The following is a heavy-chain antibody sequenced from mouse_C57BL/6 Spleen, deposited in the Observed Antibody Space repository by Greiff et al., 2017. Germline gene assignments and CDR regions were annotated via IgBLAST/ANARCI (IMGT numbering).Heavy chain of an antibody. CDR1: GYTFTSYW. J-gene: IGHJ4*01. CDR2: INPDSGYT. D-gene: IGHD4-1*01. V-gene: IGHV1-7*01. CDR3: TRSNWEDAMDY. Sequence: VQLQQSGAELAKPGASVTLSCKASGYTFTSYWMHWVKQRPGQGLEWIGYINPDSGYTKYNQKFKDKATLTADKSSSTAYMELSSLTYEDSAVYYCTRSNWEDAMDYWGQGTTVTVSS.